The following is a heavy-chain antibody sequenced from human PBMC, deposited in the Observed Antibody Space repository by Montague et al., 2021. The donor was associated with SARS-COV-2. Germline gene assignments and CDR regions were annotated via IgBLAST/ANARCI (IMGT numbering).Heavy chain of an antibody. J-gene: IGHJ4*02. Sequence: SLRLSCPASEFTFSSYEMNSVRQAPGKGLEWVSYISSSCSTIYYXDSLKGRFTISRDNAKNSLYLQMNSLRAEDTAVYYCAREGVGLDYYDSSGYNDYWGQGTLVTVSS. V-gene: IGHV3-48*03. CDR3: AREGVGLDYYDSSGYNDY. CDR1: EFTFSSYE. D-gene: IGHD3-22*01. CDR2: ISSSCSTI.